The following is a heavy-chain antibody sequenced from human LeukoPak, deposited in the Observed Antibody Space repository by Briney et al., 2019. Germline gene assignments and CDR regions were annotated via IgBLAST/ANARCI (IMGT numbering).Heavy chain of an antibody. D-gene: IGHD1-26*01. V-gene: IGHV4-39*01. CDR2: IYYSGST. CDR1: GGSISSSSYY. Sequence: SETLSLTCTVSGGSISSSSYYWGWIRRPPGKGLEWIGSIYYSGSTYYNPSLKSRVTISVDTSKNQFSLKLSSVTAADTAVYYCARGPPRGATGYYMDVWGKGTTVTVSS. J-gene: IGHJ6*03. CDR3: ARGPPRGATGYYMDV.